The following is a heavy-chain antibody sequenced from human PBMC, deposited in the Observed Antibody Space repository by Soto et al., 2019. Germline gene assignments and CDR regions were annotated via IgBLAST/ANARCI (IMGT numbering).Heavy chain of an antibody. D-gene: IGHD2-8*01. J-gene: IGHJ4*02. Sequence: XSVQVSLKASGYTFPSYYMHWVRQAPGQGLEWMGIINPSGGSTSYAQKFQGRVTMTRDTSTSTVYMELSSLRSEDTAVYYCARVSMLGNYWGQGTLVTVSS. CDR3: ARVSMLGNY. CDR2: INPSGGST. CDR1: GYTFPSYY. V-gene: IGHV1-46*01.